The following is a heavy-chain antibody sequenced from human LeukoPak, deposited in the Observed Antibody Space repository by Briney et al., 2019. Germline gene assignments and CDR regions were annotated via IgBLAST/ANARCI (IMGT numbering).Heavy chain of an antibody. CDR3: AKTFFFDNSGYYLDP. J-gene: IGHJ5*02. Sequence: PGGSLRLSCAASAFTFSSYAMSWVRQAPGKGLEWVSAISGSGDSTYYADSVKGRFTISRDNSKNTLNLQMRSLRADDTALYYCAKTFFFDNSGYYLDPWGQGTLVTVSS. D-gene: IGHD3-22*01. CDR1: AFTFSSYA. CDR2: ISGSGDST. V-gene: IGHV3-23*01.